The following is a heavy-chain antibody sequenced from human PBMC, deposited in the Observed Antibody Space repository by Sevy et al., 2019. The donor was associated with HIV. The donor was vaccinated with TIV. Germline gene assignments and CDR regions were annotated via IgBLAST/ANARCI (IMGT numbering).Heavy chain of an antibody. V-gene: IGHV1-2*02. CDR1: GYIFTDYY. J-gene: IGHJ4*02. CDR3: ASVPQQVVDEIYDENGAYYPRYYFDY. CDR2: INHKSGGA. D-gene: IGHD1-26*01. Sequence: ASVKVSCKPSGYIFTDYYIHWMRQAPGQGLEWIGYINHKSGGAISAQRFQGRVALTRDTSISAVSMERSRLNSDDTADYYCASVPQQVVDEIYDENGAYYPRYYFDYWGQGALVTVSS.